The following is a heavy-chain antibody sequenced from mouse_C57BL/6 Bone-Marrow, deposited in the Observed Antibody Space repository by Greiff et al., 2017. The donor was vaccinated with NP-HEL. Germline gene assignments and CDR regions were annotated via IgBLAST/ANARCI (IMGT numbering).Heavy chain of an antibody. Sequence: QVQLQQPGAELVRPGSSVKLSCKASGYTFTSYWMHWVKQRPIQGLEWIGNIDPSDSETHYNQKFKDKATLTVDKSSSTAYMQLSSLTSEDSAVYYCARSGTVVAMRYYFDYWGQGTTLTVSS. J-gene: IGHJ2*01. CDR3: ARSGTVVAMRYYFDY. V-gene: IGHV1-52*01. CDR1: GYTFTSYW. CDR2: IDPSDSET. D-gene: IGHD1-1*01.